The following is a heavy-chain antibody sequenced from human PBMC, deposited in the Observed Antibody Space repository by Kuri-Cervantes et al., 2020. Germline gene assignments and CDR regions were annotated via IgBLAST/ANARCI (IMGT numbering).Heavy chain of an antibody. V-gene: IGHV3-30-3*01. D-gene: IGHD3-9*01. Sequence: GGSLRLSCAASGFTFSSYAMHWVRQAPGKGLEWVTVISYDGNNKDYTGSVKGRFTISRDNSKNTLYLQMNSLRAEDTAVYYCAKVGNYDILTGRGMDVWGQGTTVTVSS. J-gene: IGHJ6*02. CDR2: ISYDGNNK. CDR1: GFTFSSYA. CDR3: AKVGNYDILTGRGMDV.